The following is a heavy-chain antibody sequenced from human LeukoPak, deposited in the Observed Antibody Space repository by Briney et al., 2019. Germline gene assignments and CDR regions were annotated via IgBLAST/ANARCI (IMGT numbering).Heavy chain of an antibody. D-gene: IGHD3-3*01. V-gene: IGHV3-23*01. Sequence: GGSLRLSCAASGFTFSSYAMSWVRQAPGKGLEWVSAISGSGGSTYYADSVKGRFTISRDNSKDTLYLQMNSLRAEDTAVYYCAGDFWSGYYRINAFDIWGQGTMVTVSS. CDR2: ISGSGGST. J-gene: IGHJ3*02. CDR3: AGDFWSGYYRINAFDI. CDR1: GFTFSSYA.